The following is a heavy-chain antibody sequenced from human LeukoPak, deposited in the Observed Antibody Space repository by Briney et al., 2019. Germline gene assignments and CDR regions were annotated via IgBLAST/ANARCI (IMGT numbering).Heavy chain of an antibody. D-gene: IGHD3-3*01. V-gene: IGHV4-34*01. CDR2: IYYSGST. CDR3: ARGLRITIFGVVIPPGWFDP. Sequence: PSETVSLTCAVYGGSFSGYYWSWIRQPPGKGLEWIGSIYYSGSTYYNPSLKSRVTISVDTSKNQFSLKLSSVTAADTAVYYCARGLRITIFGVVIPPGWFDPWGQGTLVTVSS. J-gene: IGHJ5*02. CDR1: GGSFSGYY.